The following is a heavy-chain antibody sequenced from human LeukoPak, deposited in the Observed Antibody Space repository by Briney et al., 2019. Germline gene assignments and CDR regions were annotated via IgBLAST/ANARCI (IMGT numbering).Heavy chain of an antibody. Sequence: GGSLRLSCAASGFTFSSYAMHWVRQAPGKGLEWVAVISYDGSNKYYADSVKGRFTISRDNSKNTLYLQMNSLRAEDTVVYYCARPYCSSTSCHDAFDIWGQGTMVTVSS. D-gene: IGHD2-2*01. CDR3: ARPYCSSTSCHDAFDI. CDR1: GFTFSSYA. CDR2: ISYDGSNK. J-gene: IGHJ3*02. V-gene: IGHV3-30*04.